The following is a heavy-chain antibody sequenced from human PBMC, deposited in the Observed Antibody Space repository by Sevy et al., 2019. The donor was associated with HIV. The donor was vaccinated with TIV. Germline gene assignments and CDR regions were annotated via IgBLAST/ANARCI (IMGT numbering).Heavy chain of an antibody. CDR3: ASSLYNGVTTTFDY. Sequence: SETLSLTCTVSGGSISSYYWSWIRQPPGKGLEWIGYIYYSGSTNYNSSFKSRVTISVDTSKNQFSLKLSSVTAADTAVYYCASSLYNGVTTTFDYWGQGTLVTVSS. CDR1: GGSISSYY. CDR2: IYYSGST. V-gene: IGHV4-59*01. D-gene: IGHD3-22*01. J-gene: IGHJ4*02.